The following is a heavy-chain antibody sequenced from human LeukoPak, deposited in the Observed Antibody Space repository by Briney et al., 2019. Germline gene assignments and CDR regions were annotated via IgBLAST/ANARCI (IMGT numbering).Heavy chain of an antibody. CDR1: GGSISSYY. Sequence: SETLSLTCTVSGGSISSYYWSWIRQPPGKGLESIGYIYYSGSTNYNPSLKSRVTISVDTSKNQFSLKLSSVTAADTAVYYCARDRSYYYDSSGYYDAFDIWGQGTMVTVSS. CDR2: IYYSGST. V-gene: IGHV4-59*01. D-gene: IGHD3-22*01. CDR3: ARDRSYYYDSSGYYDAFDI. J-gene: IGHJ3*02.